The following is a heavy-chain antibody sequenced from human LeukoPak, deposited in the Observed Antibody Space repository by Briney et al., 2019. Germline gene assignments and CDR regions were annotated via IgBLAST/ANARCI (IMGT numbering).Heavy chain of an antibody. CDR3: ARLGYCNRVSCHGWLDP. CDR1: GASITNGYY. J-gene: IGHJ5*02. V-gene: IGHV4-38-2*02. Sequence: TSETLSLTCTVSGASITNGYYWGWIRQSPGKGLEWIGSIYHSGSTYRNPSLQSRVSMSADTSNNQFSLTLSSVTAADTAVYYCARLGYCNRVSCHGWLDPWGQGTLVTVSS. D-gene: IGHD2/OR15-2a*01. CDR2: IYHSGST.